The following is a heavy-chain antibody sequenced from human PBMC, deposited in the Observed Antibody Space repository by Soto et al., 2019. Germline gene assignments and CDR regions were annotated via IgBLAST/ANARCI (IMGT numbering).Heavy chain of an antibody. Sequence: EVQLVESGGGLVQPGGSLRLSCAASGFTFSTYWMHWVRQAPEKGLVWVSRITGDASTTSYADSVQGRCTISRDNAKNTLYLQMNSLRADEDTAVYYCARGGLKSYWFDPWGQGTLVTVSS. CDR1: GFTFSTYW. V-gene: IGHV3-74*01. J-gene: IGHJ5*02. CDR2: ITGDASTT. D-gene: IGHD3-10*01. CDR3: ARGGLKSYWFDP.